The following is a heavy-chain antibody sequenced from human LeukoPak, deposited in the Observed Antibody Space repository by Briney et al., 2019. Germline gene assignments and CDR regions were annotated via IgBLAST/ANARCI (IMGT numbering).Heavy chain of an antibody. J-gene: IGHJ2*01. CDR3: ARPLEGVGGNWYFDL. CDR1: GYTFSSYS. V-gene: IGHV3-21*01. Sequence: GESLRLSCAASGYTFSSYSMNWVRQAPGKGLEWVSSIKSTNDFIFYADSVKGRFTVSRDNAKNSLYLQMNSLRAEDTAVYYCARPLEGVGGNWYFDLWGGGTLVTVSS. CDR2: IKSTNDFI. D-gene: IGHD1-1*01.